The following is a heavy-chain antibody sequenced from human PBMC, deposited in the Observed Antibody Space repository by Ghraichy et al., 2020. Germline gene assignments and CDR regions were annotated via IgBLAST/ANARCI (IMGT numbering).Heavy chain of an antibody. D-gene: IGHD2-2*01. CDR1: GYIFTGYY. J-gene: IGHJ5*02. CDR3: ARDKSDCSSTSCYRVGWFDP. Sequence: ASVKVSCKASGYIFTGYYMHWVRQAPGQGLEWMGWINPNSGGTNYAQKFQGRVTMTRDTSISTAYMELSRLRSDDTAVYYCARDKSDCSSTSCYRVGWFDPWGQGTLVTVSS. V-gene: IGHV1-2*02. CDR2: INPNSGGT.